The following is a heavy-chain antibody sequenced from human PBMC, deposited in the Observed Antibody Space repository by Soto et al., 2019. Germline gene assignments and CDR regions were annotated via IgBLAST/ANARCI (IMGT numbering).Heavy chain of an antibody. CDR1: GGTFSSYA. V-gene: IGHV1-69*13. CDR2: IIPIFGTA. J-gene: IGHJ6*02. CDR3: ASAPEEDCGGDCYYYYGMDV. D-gene: IGHD2-21*02. Sequence: GASVTVCCKASGGTFSSYAMCWVRQDPGQGPEWMGGIIPIFGTANYAQKFQGRVTITADESTSTAYMELSSLRSEDTAVYYCASAPEEDCGGDCYYYYGMDVWGQGTTVTVSS.